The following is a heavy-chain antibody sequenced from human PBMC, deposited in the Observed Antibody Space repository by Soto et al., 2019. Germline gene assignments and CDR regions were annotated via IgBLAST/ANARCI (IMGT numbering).Heavy chain of an antibody. CDR3: ATSPKGYFGPTAFDP. D-gene: IGHD1-26*01. Sequence: SETLSLTCVVSGGSINRGDFFWNWIRQHPERGLEWIGYIYNRGGTFYNPSLENRLTISMDNSKNLSSLQLTSMTAADTAVYYCATSPKGYFGPTAFDPWGQGTLVTVSS. V-gene: IGHV4-31*11. CDR1: GGSINRGDFF. CDR2: IYNRGGT. J-gene: IGHJ5*02.